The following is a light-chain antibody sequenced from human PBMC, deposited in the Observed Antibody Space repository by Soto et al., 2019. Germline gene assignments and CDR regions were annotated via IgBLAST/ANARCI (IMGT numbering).Light chain of an antibody. CDR1: TFNIGNNF. CDR3: GTWDSTLSAYV. CDR2: DNN. V-gene: IGLV1-51*01. Sequence: QAVVTQPPSVSAAPGQKVTISCSGSTFNIGNNFVSWCQQLPGTAPKVLIYDNNQRPSGIPDRFSASKSGTSATLVITGLQTGDEAVYYCGTWDSTLSAYVFGTGTKVTVL. J-gene: IGLJ1*01.